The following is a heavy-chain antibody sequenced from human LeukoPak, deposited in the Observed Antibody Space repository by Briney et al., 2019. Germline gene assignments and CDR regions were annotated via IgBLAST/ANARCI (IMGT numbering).Heavy chain of an antibody. V-gene: IGHV1-69*13. D-gene: IGHD5-24*01. J-gene: IGHJ4*02. CDR3: ARDHDGYNPPDY. Sequence: SVKVSCKASGGTFSSYAISWVRRAPGQGLEWMGGIIPIFGTANYAQKFQGRVTITADESTSTAYMELSSLRSEDTAVYYCARDHDGYNPPDYWGQGTLVTVSS. CDR2: IIPIFGTA. CDR1: GGTFSSYA.